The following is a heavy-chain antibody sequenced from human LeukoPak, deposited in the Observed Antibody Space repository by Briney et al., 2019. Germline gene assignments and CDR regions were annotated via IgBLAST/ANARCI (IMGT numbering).Heavy chain of an antibody. V-gene: IGHV1-2*06. CDR3: ARGQLQKTDY. J-gene: IGHJ4*02. CDR2: INPSNGIT. D-gene: IGHD2-21*01. Sequence: ALVKVSCKTSGYTFISYYMHWVRQAPGQGLEWMGHINPSNGITTYAQKFQDRVTMTRDTSSTTAYMELSGLRSDDTAIYHCARGQLQKTDYWGQGTLVTVSS. CDR1: GYTFISYY.